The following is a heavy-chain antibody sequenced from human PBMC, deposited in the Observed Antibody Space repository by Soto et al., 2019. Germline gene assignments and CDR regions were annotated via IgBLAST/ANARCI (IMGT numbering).Heavy chain of an antibody. CDR3: ARLRHHVVYFYYTMHA. Sequence: QVQLLQSGAEVKKPGASVKVSCKASGYTFSNHGITWVRQAPGQGLEWMGWIGAYNGNTHYTQSLQGRVTMTTDTATTTPYMERRGLRSDDTAAYYCARLRHHVVYFYYTMHAWVKGTTVTVPS. CDR2: IGAYNGNT. CDR1: GYTFSNHG. V-gene: IGHV1-18*01. J-gene: IGHJ6*03.